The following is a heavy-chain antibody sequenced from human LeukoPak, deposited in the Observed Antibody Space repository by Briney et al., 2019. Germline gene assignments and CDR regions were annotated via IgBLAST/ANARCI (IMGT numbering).Heavy chain of an antibody. D-gene: IGHD6-13*01. J-gene: IGHJ5*02. CDR1: GFTFSAYW. CDR2: ISSSSSYI. CDR3: ARDPTTLYSSSWAKYNWFDP. Sequence: SGGSLRLSCAASGFTFSAYWIHWVRHGPGKGLVWVSSISSSSSYIYYADSVKGRFTISRDNAKNSLYLQMNSLRAEDTAVYYCARDPTTLYSSSWAKYNWFDPWGQGTLVTVSS. V-gene: IGHV3-21*04.